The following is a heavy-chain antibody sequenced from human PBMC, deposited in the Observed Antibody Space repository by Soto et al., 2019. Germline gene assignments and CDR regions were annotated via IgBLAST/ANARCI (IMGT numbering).Heavy chain of an antibody. J-gene: IGHJ6*02. CDR3: ARTRSFTLGFYYDGMDV. CDR2: INPADSET. V-gene: IGHV5-51*01. D-gene: IGHD6-6*01. CDR1: GYSYTSYW. Sequence: GESLKISCKGSGYSYTSYWIGWVRQRPGRGLEWMGIINPADSETNYSPSFQGQVTISADKSLRTAYLQWTSLKASDTALYYCARTRSFTLGFYYDGMDVWGQGTTVTVSS.